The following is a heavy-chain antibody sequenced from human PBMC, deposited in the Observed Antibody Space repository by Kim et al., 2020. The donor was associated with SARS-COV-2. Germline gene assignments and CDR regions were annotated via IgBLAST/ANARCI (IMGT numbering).Heavy chain of an antibody. CDR2: ISSSRSTI. CDR1: GFTFSSYS. D-gene: IGHD6-19*01. V-gene: IGHV3-48*02. Sequence: GGSLRLSCAASGFTFSSYSMNWVRQAPGKGLEWVSYISSSRSTIYYADSVKGRFTISRDNAKNSLYLQMNSLRDEDTAVYYCARDSIPVTPAPYFDYWGQGTLVTVSS. CDR3: ARDSIPVTPAPYFDY. J-gene: IGHJ4*02.